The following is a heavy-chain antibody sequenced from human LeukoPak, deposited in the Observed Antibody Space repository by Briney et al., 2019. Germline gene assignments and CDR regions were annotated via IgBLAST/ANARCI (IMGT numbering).Heavy chain of an antibody. CDR1: GGSINTHDNY. Sequence: SETLSLTCSVSGGSINTHDNYWGWIRQPPGKGLEWIGSIYYSGATFYNPSLQRRATLSVDTSKNLFSLKLSSVTAPATAVTYCGIRIASDGPTHNWFGPCRQATLVTV. V-gene: IGHV4-39*01. CDR2: IYYSGAT. D-gene: IGHD5-18*01. CDR3: GIRIASDGPTHNWFGP. J-gene: IGHJ5*02.